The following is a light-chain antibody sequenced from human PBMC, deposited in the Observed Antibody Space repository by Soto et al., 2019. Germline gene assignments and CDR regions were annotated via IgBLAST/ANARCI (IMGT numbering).Light chain of an antibody. V-gene: IGKV3-11*01. CDR2: DAS. J-gene: IGKJ4*01. Sequence: EGVLTQSPATLSLSPGERATLSCRASQSISTYLAWYQQKPGQAPRLLIYDASRRATGIPARFSGSGSGTDFSLTIRSLEPEDFAVYYCQQRSKWPPPFGGGTKVEI. CDR3: QQRSKWPPP. CDR1: QSISTY.